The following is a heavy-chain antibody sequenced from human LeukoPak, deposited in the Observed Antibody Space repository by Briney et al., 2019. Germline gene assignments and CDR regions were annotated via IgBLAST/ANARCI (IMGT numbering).Heavy chain of an antibody. V-gene: IGHV4-39*01. J-gene: IGHJ5*02. Sequence: SETLSLTCTVSGGSISSSSYYWGWIRQPPGTGLEWIGSIYYSGSTYYNPSLKSRVTISVDTSKNQFSLKLSSVTAADTAVYYCARQSPLSGYCSSTSCSPRGNWFDPWGQGTLVTVSS. CDR2: IYYSGST. CDR3: ARQSPLSGYCSSTSCSPRGNWFDP. CDR1: GGSISSSSYY. D-gene: IGHD2-2*01.